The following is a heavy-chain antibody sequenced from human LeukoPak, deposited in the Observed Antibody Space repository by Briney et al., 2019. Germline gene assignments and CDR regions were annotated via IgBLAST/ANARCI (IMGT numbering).Heavy chain of an antibody. CDR2: INHSGST. Sequence: TSETLSLTCAVYGGSFSGYYWSWIRQPPGKGLEWIGEINHSGSTNYNPSLKSRVTISVDKSKNQFSLKLSSVTAADAAVYYCARRMENYDVLNMDAFDIWGHGTRVTVSS. V-gene: IGHV4-34*01. D-gene: IGHD3-9*01. CDR3: ARRMENYDVLNMDAFDI. CDR1: GGSFSGYY. J-gene: IGHJ3*02.